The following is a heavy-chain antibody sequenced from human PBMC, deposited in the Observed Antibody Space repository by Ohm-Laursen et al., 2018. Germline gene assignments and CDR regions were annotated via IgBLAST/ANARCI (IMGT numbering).Heavy chain of an antibody. CDR2: IIPILGIA. V-gene: IGHV1-69*04. CDR3: ASSARGNWFDP. CDR1: GYTFTSYD. Sequence: SSVKVSCKASGYTFTSYDINWVRQATGQGLEWMGRIIPILGIANYAQKFQGRVTITADKSTSTAYMELSSLRSEDTAVYYCASSARGNWFDPWGQGTLVTVSS. J-gene: IGHJ5*02.